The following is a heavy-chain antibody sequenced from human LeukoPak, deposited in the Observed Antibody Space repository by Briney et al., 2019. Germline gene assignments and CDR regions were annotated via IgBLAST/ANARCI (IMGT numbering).Heavy chain of an antibody. V-gene: IGHV3-48*03. CDR2: ISTSGSSI. D-gene: IGHD2-21*01. CDR1: GFTFSSYE. J-gene: IGHJ6*03. CDR3: AREVVIRYYYYMDV. Sequence: GGSLRLSCAASGFTFSSYEMNWVRQAPGKGLEWVSYISTSGSSIYYADSVKGRFTISRDNAKNSLYLQMNSLRAEDTAVYYCAREVVIRYYYYMDVWGKGTTVTISS.